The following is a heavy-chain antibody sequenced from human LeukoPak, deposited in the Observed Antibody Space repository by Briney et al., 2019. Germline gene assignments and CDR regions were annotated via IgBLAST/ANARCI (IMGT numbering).Heavy chain of an antibody. CDR1: GFTFTRYW. CDR3: ARNSQAAFDF. Sequence: GGSLRLSCAASGFTFTRYWMSWIRQAPGKGLDWVANIKEDGGEKDYVDYVKGRFTISRDNAKISLYLQMNSLRGEDTAVYYCARNSQAAFDFWGEGAMVTVSS. CDR2: IKEDGGEK. J-gene: IGHJ3*01. V-gene: IGHV3-7*04. D-gene: IGHD2/OR15-2a*01.